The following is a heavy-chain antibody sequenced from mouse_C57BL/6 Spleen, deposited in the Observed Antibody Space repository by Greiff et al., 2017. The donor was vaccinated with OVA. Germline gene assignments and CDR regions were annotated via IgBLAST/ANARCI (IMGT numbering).Heavy chain of an antibody. Sequence: QVQLQQPGAELVKPGASVKMSCKASGYTFTSYWITWVKQRPGQGLEWIGDIYPGSGSTNYNEKFKSKATLTVDTSSSTAYMQLSSLTSEDSAVYYCAREVIYYGNSWFAYWGQGTLVTVSA. J-gene: IGHJ3*01. V-gene: IGHV1-55*01. CDR1: GYTFTSYW. D-gene: IGHD2-1*01. CDR2: IYPGSGST. CDR3: AREVIYYGNSWFAY.